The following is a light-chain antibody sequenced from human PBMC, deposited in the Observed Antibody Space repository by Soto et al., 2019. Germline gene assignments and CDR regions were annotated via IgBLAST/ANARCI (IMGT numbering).Light chain of an antibody. J-gene: IGLJ1*01. CDR3: SSYAGSLYV. CDR2: EVS. CDR1: SSDVGGYNY. Sequence: QSALTQPPSASGSPGQSVTISCTGTSSDVGGYNYVSWYQQHPGKAPKLMIYEVSKRPSGVPDRFSGSKSGNTASLTVSGLQAEDEADYYCSSYAGSLYVFGTGTTLTV. V-gene: IGLV2-8*01.